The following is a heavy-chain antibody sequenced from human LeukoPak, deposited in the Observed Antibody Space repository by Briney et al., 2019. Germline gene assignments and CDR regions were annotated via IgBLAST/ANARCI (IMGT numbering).Heavy chain of an antibody. V-gene: IGHV3-48*03. D-gene: IGHD3-10*01. CDR3: ARSTMVRGVIIRGEGWFDP. CDR2: ISSSGSTI. Sequence: PGGSLRLSCAASGFTFSSYEMNWVRQAPGKGLEWVSYISSSGSTIYYADSVKGRFTISRDNAKNSLYLQMNSLRAEDTAVYYCARSTMVRGVIIRGEGWFDPWGQGTLVTVSS. J-gene: IGHJ5*02. CDR1: GFTFSSYE.